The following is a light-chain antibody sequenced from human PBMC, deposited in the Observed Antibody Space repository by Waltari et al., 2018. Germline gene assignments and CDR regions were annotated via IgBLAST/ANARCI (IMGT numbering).Light chain of an antibody. CDR3: AAWDDSLNGWV. CDR1: SSNIGSNT. CDR2: GNA. J-gene: IGLJ3*02. V-gene: IGLV1-44*01. Sequence: QSVLTQPPSASGTPGLRVTISWSGSSSNIGSNTGNWYTHLPGRAPKLLICGNAQRPSGAPDRISGSKSGSSASLAINGLQSEDEPDYYCAAWDDSLNGWVFGGGTKLTVL.